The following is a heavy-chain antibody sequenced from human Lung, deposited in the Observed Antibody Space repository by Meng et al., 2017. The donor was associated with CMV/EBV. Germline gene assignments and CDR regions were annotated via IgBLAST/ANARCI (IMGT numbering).Heavy chain of an antibody. Sequence: ETLSLXCAASGFTFSSYWMSWVRQAPGKGLEWVANIKQDGSEKYYVDSVKGRFTISRDNAKNSLYLQMNSLRAEDTAVYYCARRQWRYYFDYWGQGTLVTVSS. CDR3: ARRQWRYYFDY. D-gene: IGHD6-19*01. CDR1: GFTFSSYW. J-gene: IGHJ4*02. V-gene: IGHV3-7*01. CDR2: IKQDGSEK.